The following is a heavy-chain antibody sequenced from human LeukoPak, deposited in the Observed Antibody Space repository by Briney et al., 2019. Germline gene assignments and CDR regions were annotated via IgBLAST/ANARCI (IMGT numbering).Heavy chain of an antibody. D-gene: IGHD6-13*01. Sequence: WESLTLSCAASGFTFSSYTMHWVRQAPGQGLERAAVITYDGSNKYYADSVKGRFTITTDNPKNTQYQQMNSLRAEDTAVYYCARAPRGDSSSWCKGYYYYSGMDVWGQGTTVTVSS. J-gene: IGHJ6*02. V-gene: IGHV3-30-3*01. CDR2: ITYDGSNK. CDR1: GFTFSSYT. CDR3: ARAPRGDSSSWCKGYYYYSGMDV.